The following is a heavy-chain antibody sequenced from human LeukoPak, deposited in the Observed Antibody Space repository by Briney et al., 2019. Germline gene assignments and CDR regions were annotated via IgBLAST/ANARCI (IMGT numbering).Heavy chain of an antibody. V-gene: IGHV3-48*03. D-gene: IGHD6-13*01. Sequence: GGSLRLSCAASGFTLSSYEMNWVRLAPGKGLKGISYISRTGNSIYYADSVKGRFTISRDSAKNSLYLQMNSLRAEDTAVYYCARGPYSSNWYVDYWGQGTLVTVAS. CDR3: ARGPYSSNWYVDY. J-gene: IGHJ4*02. CDR1: GFTLSSYE. CDR2: ISRTGNSI.